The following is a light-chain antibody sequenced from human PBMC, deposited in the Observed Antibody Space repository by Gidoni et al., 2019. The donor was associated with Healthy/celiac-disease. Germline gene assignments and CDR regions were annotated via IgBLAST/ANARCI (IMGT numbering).Light chain of an antibody. Sequence: QSVLTQPPSVSGAPGQRVTISCTGSSPNIGAGYDVHWYQQLPGTAPKLLIYGNSNRPSWVPDRFSGSKSGTSASLAITGLQAEDEADYCCQSYDSGLSGSGVFGGVTKLTVL. CDR1: SPNIGAGYD. V-gene: IGLV1-40*01. J-gene: IGLJ3*02. CDR2: GNS. CDR3: QSYDSGLSGSGV.